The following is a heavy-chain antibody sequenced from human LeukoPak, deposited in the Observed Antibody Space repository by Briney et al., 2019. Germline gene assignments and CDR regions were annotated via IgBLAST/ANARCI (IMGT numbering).Heavy chain of an antibody. CDR3: ARSRARGDFDY. D-gene: IGHD3-10*01. J-gene: IGHJ4*02. CDR2: IISIFGTA. CDR1: GGTFSSYA. Sequence: ASVKVSCKASGGTFSSYAISWVRQAPGQGLEWMGGIISIFGTANYAQKFQGRVTITADKSTSTAYMELSSLRSEDTAVYYCARSRARGDFDYWGQGTLVTVSS. V-gene: IGHV1-69*06.